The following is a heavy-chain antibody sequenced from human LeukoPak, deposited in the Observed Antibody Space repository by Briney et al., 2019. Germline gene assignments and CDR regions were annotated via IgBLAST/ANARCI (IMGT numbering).Heavy chain of an antibody. CDR1: GFTFDDYA. CDR3: AKDDGRNYYDSSGHPAH. CDR2: ISWNSGSI. V-gene: IGHV3-9*01. Sequence: GGSLRLSCAASGFTFDDYAMHWVRQAPGKGLEWVSGISWNSGSIGYADSVKGRFTISRDNAKNSLYLQMNSLRAEDTALYYCAKDDGRNYYDSSGHPAHWGQGTLVTVSS. J-gene: IGHJ4*02. D-gene: IGHD3-22*01.